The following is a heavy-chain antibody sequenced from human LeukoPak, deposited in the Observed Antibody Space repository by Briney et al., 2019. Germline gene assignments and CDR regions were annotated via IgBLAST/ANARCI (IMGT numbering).Heavy chain of an antibody. Sequence: GGSLRLSCAASGFTFSNYAMHWVRQAPGKGLEWVAIISYDGNDKYYTDSVKGRFTISRDKSKNTLYLQMNSLGLEDTAVYYCARGVSDYYDSSGYYAFDYWGQGTLAIVSS. V-gene: IGHV3-30-3*01. J-gene: IGHJ4*02. CDR1: GFTFSNYA. D-gene: IGHD3-22*01. CDR3: ARGVSDYYDSSGYYAFDY. CDR2: ISYDGNDK.